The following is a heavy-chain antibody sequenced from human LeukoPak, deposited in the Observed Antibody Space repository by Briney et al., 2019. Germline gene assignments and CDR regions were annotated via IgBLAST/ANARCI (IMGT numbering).Heavy chain of an antibody. V-gene: IGHV4-59*05. J-gene: IGHJ6*03. Sequence: SETLSLTCTVSGGSISSYYWSWTRQPPGKGLEWIGSIYHSGSTYYNPSLKSRVTISVDTSKNQFSLKLSSVTAADTAVYYCARHRYYYRSGSYYGAPYYMDVWGKGTTVTISS. CDR3: ARHRYYYRSGSYYGAPYYMDV. CDR1: GGSISSYY. D-gene: IGHD3-10*01. CDR2: IYHSGST.